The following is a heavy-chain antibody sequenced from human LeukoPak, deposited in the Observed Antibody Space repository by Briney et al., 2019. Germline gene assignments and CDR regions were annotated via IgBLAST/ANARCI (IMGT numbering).Heavy chain of an antibody. V-gene: IGHV4-59*01. Sequence: SETLSLTCTVSVGSISSYYWSWIRQPPGKGLEWIGYIYYSGSTNYNPSLKSRVTISVDTSKNQFSLKLSSVTAADTAVYYCASQREPAAPFDYWGQGTLVTVSS. J-gene: IGHJ4*02. CDR2: IYYSGST. CDR1: VGSISSYY. D-gene: IGHD2-2*01. CDR3: ASQREPAAPFDY.